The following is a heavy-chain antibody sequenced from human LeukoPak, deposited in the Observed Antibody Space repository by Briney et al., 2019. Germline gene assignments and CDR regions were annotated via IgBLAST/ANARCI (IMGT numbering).Heavy chain of an antibody. J-gene: IGHJ4*02. CDR3: ARNYNYALDY. Sequence: PGGSLRLSCAASGFTFSSYSMNWVRQAPGKGLEWVSYISSSSTIYYADSVKGRFTISRDNAKNSLYLQMNSLRDDDTAVYFCARNYNYALDYWGQGTLVTVSS. V-gene: IGHV3-48*02. CDR1: GFTFSSYS. CDR2: ISSSSTI. D-gene: IGHD5-18*01.